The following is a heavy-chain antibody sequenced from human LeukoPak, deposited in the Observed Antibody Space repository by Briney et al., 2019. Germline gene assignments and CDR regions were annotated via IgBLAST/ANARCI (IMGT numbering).Heavy chain of an antibody. J-gene: IGHJ3*02. CDR3: ARGGDCGGDCHDAFDI. CDR1: GGTFSSYA. D-gene: IGHD2-21*02. V-gene: IGHV1-69*05. CDR2: IIPIFGTA. Sequence: ASVKVSCKASGGTFSSYAISWVRQAPGQGLEWIGGIIPIFGTANYAQKFRGRVTITTDESTSTAYMELSSLRSEDTAVYYCARGGDCGGDCHDAFDIWGQGTMVTVSS.